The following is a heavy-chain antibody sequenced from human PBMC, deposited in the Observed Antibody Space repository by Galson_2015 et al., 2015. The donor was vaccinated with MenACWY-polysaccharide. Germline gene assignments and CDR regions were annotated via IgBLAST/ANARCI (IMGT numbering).Heavy chain of an antibody. J-gene: IGHJ4*02. D-gene: IGHD2-21*01. CDR3: ARIIARKYTFADS. CDR1: GYTFTNYD. CDR2: MNPNSGNT. V-gene: IGHV1-8*01. Sequence: SVKVSCKASGYTFTNYDINWVRQATGQGLEWMGWMNPNSGNTGYTQKFQGRVTMTSSSAMATAYMELNNLRSDDTAVYYCARIIARKYTFADSRGQGALVTVSS.